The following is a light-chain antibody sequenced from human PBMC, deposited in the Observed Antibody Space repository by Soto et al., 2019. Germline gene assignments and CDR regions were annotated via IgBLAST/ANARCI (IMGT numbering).Light chain of an antibody. CDR1: SFNIGFNY. V-gene: IGLV1-47*02. CDR2: SND. Sequence: QSVLTQPPSASGTPGQTVTISCSGSSFNIGFNYVYWYQQLPGIAPKLLIHSNDERPSGVPDRFSGSKSGTSASLAISGLRSEDEADYYWAAWDDSLSGGGFGTGTKLTVL. J-gene: IGLJ1*01. CDR3: AAWDDSLSGGG.